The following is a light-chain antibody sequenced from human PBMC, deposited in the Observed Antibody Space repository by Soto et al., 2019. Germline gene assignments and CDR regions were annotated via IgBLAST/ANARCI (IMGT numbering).Light chain of an antibody. J-gene: IGLJ1*01. Sequence: QSVLTQPASGSGAPGRSITISCTGTSSDVGSYNLVSWYQQHPGKAPKLMIYEVSKRPSGVSNRFSGSKSGNTASLTISGLQAEDEADYYCCSYAGSSTLVFGTGTKVTVL. V-gene: IGLV2-23*02. CDR1: SSDVGSYNL. CDR3: CSYAGSSTLV. CDR2: EVS.